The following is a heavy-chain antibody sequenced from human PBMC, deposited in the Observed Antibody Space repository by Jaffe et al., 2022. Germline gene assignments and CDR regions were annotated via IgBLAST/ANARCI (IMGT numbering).Heavy chain of an antibody. D-gene: IGHD1-1*01. CDR1: GYTFTEYD. CDR3: ARGRVFNWRPENDFYYYMDV. CDR2: MNPNSGNT. V-gene: IGHV1-8*01. Sequence: QVQLVQSGAEVKKPGASVKVSCKTSGYTFTEYDINWVRQAPGQGLEWMGWMNPNSGNTGYAQKFQGRVTMTRNTSISTAYMELSSLTSEDTAVYYCARGRVFNWRPENDFYYYMDVWGKGTTVTVSS. J-gene: IGHJ6*03.